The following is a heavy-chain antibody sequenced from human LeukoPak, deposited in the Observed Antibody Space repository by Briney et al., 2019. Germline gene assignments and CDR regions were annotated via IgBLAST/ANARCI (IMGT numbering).Heavy chain of an antibody. CDR1: GFSISTYW. Sequence: GGSLRLSCAASGFSISTYWMTWVRQAPGKGLEWVANIKQDGSEEYYVDSVKGRFTVARDNAKNSLYLQMNSLRAEDTAVYYCASWVGRDYWGQGTLVTVSS. D-gene: IGHD2-15*01. V-gene: IGHV3-7*01. J-gene: IGHJ4*02. CDR2: IKQDGSEE. CDR3: ASWVGRDY.